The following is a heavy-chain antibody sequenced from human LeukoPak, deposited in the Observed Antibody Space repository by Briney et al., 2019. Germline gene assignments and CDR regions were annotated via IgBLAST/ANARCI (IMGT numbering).Heavy chain of an antibody. J-gene: IGHJ4*02. CDR1: GFTFSNCA. D-gene: IGHD1-7*01. CDR3: ARDYWWNYDY. CDR2: ISKDGSDK. Sequence: GGSLRLSCAASGFTFSNCAMSWVRQAPGKGLEWVAVISKDGSDKYYPGSVRGRFTISRDNSKNTIYLQMDSLRAEDTAIYYCARDYWWNYDYWGQGTLVTVSS. V-gene: IGHV3-30-3*01.